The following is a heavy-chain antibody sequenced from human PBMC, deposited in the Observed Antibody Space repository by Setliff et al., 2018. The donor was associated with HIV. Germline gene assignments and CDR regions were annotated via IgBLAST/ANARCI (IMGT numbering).Heavy chain of an antibody. CDR3: AREFSSSSFDQ. CDR1: GGSISSGSHY. CDR2: IYYSGTT. J-gene: IGHJ4*02. D-gene: IGHD6-6*01. Sequence: SETLSLTCSVSGGSISSGSHYWGWSRQAPGKGLEWIGNIYYSGTTFYNPSLKSRVSISVDTSRNEFSLKLTSVTAADTAVYYCAREFSSSSFDQWGQGTLATVSS. V-gene: IGHV4-39*02.